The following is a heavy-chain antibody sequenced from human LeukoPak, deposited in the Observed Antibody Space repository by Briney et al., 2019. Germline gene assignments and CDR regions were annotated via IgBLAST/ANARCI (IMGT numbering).Heavy chain of an antibody. CDR1: RFTFSSYA. CDR3: ARGVFGSSGYYLDY. Sequence: PGGSLRLSCAASRFTFSSYAMHWVRQAPGKGLEWVAVISYDGSNKYYADSVKGRFTISRDNSKNTLYLQMNSPIAEDTAVYYCARGVFGSSGYYLDYWGQGTLVTVSS. D-gene: IGHD3-22*01. CDR2: ISYDGSNK. V-gene: IGHV3-30-3*01. J-gene: IGHJ4*02.